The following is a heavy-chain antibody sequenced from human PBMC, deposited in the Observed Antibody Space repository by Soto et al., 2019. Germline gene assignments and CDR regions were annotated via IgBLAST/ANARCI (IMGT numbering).Heavy chain of an antibody. Sequence: QLQLQESGPGLVKPSETLSLTCPVPRGSIRSRSYYWGWIRQRPGTALEWIGSIDYSGRTYYNPSLKSRVTKAVAKSNNRFPLKLSSVAAAYSAVHDSGRQDRLDCGGDCYSACCFAHRGQGTPGTVFS. V-gene: IGHV4-39*01. J-gene: IGHJ4*02. CDR2: IDYSGRT. CDR1: RGSIRSRSYY. D-gene: IGHD2-21*01. CDR3: GRQDRLDCGGDCYSACCFAH.